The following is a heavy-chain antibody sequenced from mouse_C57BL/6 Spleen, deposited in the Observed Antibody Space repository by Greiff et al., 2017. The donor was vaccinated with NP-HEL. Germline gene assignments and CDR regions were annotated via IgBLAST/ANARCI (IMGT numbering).Heavy chain of an antibody. J-gene: IGHJ2*01. D-gene: IGHD1-1*01. CDR3: ARRYGSTSFDY. V-gene: IGHV1-50*01. CDR1: GYTFTSYW. Sequence: QVQLKQPGAELVKPGASVKLSCKASGYTFTSYWMQWVKQRPGQGLEWIGEIDPSDSYTNYNQKFKGKATLTVDTSSSTAYMQLSSLTSEDSAVYYCARRYGSTSFDYWGQGTTLTVSS. CDR2: IDPSDSYT.